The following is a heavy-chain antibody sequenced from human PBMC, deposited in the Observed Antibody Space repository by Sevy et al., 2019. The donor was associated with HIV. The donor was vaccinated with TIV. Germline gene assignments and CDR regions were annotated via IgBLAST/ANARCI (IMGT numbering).Heavy chain of an antibody. D-gene: IGHD2-2*01. Sequence: GGSLRLSCAASGFTFSSYWMSWVRQAPGKGLEWVANIKQDGSEKYYVDSVKGRFTISRDNAKNSLYLQMNSLGAEDTAVYYCARERPYYCSSTSCPLDYWGQGTLVTVSS. CDR1: GFTFSSYW. CDR3: ARERPYYCSSTSCPLDY. CDR2: IKQDGSEK. J-gene: IGHJ4*02. V-gene: IGHV3-7*03.